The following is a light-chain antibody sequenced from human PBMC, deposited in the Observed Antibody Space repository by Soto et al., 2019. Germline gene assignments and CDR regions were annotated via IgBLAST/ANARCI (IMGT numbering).Light chain of an antibody. CDR2: EVS. CDR3: SSYTSSSTLV. Sequence: QSALTQPASVSESPGQSITISCTGTSSDVGGYHYVSWYQQHPGKAPKLMIYEVSNRPSGVSNRFSGSKSGNTASLTISGLQAEDEADYLCSSYTSSSTLVFGGGTKLTVL. V-gene: IGLV2-14*01. J-gene: IGLJ3*02. CDR1: SSDVGGYHY.